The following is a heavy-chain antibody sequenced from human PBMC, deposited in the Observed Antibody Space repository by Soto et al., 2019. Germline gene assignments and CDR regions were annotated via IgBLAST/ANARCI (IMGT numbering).Heavy chain of an antibody. V-gene: IGHV2-5*05. CDR1: GFSLSTSGGG. J-gene: IGHJ4*02. CDR2: IYWDGDK. CDR3: AHRYPYYWIDY. D-gene: IGHD3-10*01. Sequence: QITLKESGPTLVKPTQTLTLTCTFSGFSLSTSGGGVAWIRQPPGKALEWLALIYWDGDKRYGPPLKTRLTITNSPSKNQVVLTMTNMDPVDTATYYCAHRYPYYWIDYWGQGTLVTVSS.